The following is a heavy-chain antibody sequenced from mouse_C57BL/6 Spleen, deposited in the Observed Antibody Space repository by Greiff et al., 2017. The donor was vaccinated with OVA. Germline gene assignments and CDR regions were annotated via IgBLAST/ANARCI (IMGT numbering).Heavy chain of an antibody. J-gene: IGHJ4*01. CDR2: IDPETGGT. Sequence: VKLQESGAELVRPGASVTLSCKASGYTFTDYEMHWVKQTHVHGLEWIGAIDPETGGTAYNQKFKGKAILTADKSSSTAYMELRSLTSEDSAVYYCTNYHRDYYAMDYWGQGTSVTVSS. CDR3: TNYHRDYYAMDY. D-gene: IGHD5-5*01. CDR1: GYTFTDYE. V-gene: IGHV1-15*01.